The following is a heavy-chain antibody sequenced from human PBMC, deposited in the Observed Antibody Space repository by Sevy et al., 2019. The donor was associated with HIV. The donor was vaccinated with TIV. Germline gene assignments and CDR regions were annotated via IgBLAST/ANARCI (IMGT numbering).Heavy chain of an antibody. V-gene: IGHV1-18*04. CDR3: AGDLLITIFGVGGRHDAFDI. CDR2: ISAYNGNT. CDR1: GYTFTSYG. J-gene: IGHJ3*02. D-gene: IGHD3-3*01. Sequence: ASVKVSCKASGYTFTSYGISWVRQAPGQGLEWMGWISAYNGNTNYAQKLQGRVTMTTDTSTSTAYMELRSLRSDDTAVYYCAGDLLITIFGVGGRHDAFDIWGQGTMVTVSS.